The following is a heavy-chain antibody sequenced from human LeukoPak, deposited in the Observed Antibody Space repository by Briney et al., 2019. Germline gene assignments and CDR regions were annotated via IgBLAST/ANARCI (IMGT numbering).Heavy chain of an antibody. D-gene: IGHD6-13*01. CDR2: INYSGST. CDR1: GGSISSSNYY. Sequence: SETLSLTCTVSGGSISSSNYYWAWIRQPPGKGLEWIGSINYSGSTYYNPSLKSRVTTSVDTSKNQFSLKMSSVTAADTAVYYCARRTSSSWFFDYWGSGNPGHRLL. V-gene: IGHV4-39*01. CDR3: ARRTSSSWFFDY. J-gene: IGHJ4*02.